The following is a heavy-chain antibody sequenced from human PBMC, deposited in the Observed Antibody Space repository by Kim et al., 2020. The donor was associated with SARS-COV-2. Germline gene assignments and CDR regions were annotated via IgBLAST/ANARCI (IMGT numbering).Heavy chain of an antibody. J-gene: IGHJ4*02. CDR3: AREGYDILTGYGRYFDY. D-gene: IGHD3-9*01. V-gene: IGHV1-69*01. Sequence: FQGRVTITADESTSTAYMELSSLRSEDTAVYYCAREGYDILTGYGRYFDYWGQGTLVTVSS.